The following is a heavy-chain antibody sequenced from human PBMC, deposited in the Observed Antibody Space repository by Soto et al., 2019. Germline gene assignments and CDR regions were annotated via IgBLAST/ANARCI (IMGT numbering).Heavy chain of an antibody. V-gene: IGHV4-30-2*05. CDR2: IYYTGST. J-gene: IGHJ4*02. D-gene: IGHD2-21*02. CDR1: GGSISSGGYS. CDR3: ARVPAGGNSDYFDS. Sequence: PSETLSLTCAVSGGSISSGGYSWSWIRQPPGKGLEWIGYIYYTGSTYYHPSLKSRVTMSVDTSKNQFSLRLSSVTAADTAVYYCARVPAGGNSDYFDSWGQGTLVTVSS.